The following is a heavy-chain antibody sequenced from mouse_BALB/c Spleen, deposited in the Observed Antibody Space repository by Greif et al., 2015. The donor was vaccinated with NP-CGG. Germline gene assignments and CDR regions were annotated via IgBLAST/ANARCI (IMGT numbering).Heavy chain of an antibody. CDR3: ARWPFYAMDY. V-gene: IGHV1-7*01. CDR2: INPSTGYT. Sequence: VQLQQSGAELAKPGASVKMSCKASGYPFTSYWMHWVKQRPGQGLEWIGYINPSTGYTEYNQKFKDKATLTADKSSSTAYMHLSSLTSEDSAVYFCARWPFYAMDYWGQGPSGTVSS. J-gene: IGHJ4*01. CDR1: GYPFTSYW.